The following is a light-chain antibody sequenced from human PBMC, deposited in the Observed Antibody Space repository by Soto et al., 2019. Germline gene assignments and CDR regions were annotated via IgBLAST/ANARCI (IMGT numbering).Light chain of an antibody. CDR1: QSGLHSYKNKNY. CDR2: WAS. J-gene: IGKJ2*01. CDR3: QQYFSTPYT. V-gene: IGKV4-1*01. Sequence: DIVMTQSPDSLAVSLGERATINCKSSQSGLHSYKNKNYLGWHQQKPGQPPKLLIYWASTRESGVPDRFSGSGSGTDFTLTISSLQTEDVAVYYCQQYFSTPYTFSQGTTLEIK.